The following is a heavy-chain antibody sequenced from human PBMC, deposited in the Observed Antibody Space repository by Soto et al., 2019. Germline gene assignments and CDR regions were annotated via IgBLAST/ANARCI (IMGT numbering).Heavy chain of an antibody. Sequence: PSESLSPTSSPSGPPIRDNPWGRFRQPPGKGLEWIGYLYYTGSTHYNPSLKSRVTMSVDTSKNQFSLKLNSVTAADTAVYYCARGFAIGWYTYFFDLWGQG. D-gene: IGHD6-19*01. CDR2: LYYTGST. V-gene: IGHV4-59*08. CDR1: GPPIRDNP. CDR3: ARGFAIGWYTYFFDL. J-gene: IGHJ4*02.